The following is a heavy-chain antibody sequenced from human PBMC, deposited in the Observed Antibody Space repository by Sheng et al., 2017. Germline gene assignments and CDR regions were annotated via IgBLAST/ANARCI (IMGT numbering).Heavy chain of an antibody. D-gene: IGHD6-13*01. V-gene: IGHV3-7*01. CDR2: IKEDGSET. CDR3: ACRDGYQNWFDP. CDR1: GFTFSRYW. J-gene: IGHJ5*02. Sequence: EVQLVESGGGLVQPGGSLRLSCAASGFTFSRYWMSWVRQAPGKGLEWVANIKEDGSETDYVDSVKGRFTISRDNAKNSLYLQMNRLRVEDTAVYYCACRDGYQNWFDPVGQGT.